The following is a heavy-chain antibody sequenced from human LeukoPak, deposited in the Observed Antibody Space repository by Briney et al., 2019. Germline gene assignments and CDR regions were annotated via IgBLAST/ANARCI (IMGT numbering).Heavy chain of an antibody. J-gene: IGHJ4*02. V-gene: IGHV3-7*01. Sequence: PGGSLRLSCAASGFTLSSYWMSWVRQAPGKGLEWVANIKQDGSEKYYVDSVKGRFTISRDNAKNSLYLQMNSLRAEDTAVYYCARFGYSYGYVYWGQGTLVTVSS. CDR2: IKQDGSEK. CDR1: GFTLSSYW. D-gene: IGHD5-18*01. CDR3: ARFGYSYGYVY.